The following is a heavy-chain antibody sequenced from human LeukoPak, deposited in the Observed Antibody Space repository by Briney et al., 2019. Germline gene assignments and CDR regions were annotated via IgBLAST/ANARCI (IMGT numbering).Heavy chain of an antibody. CDR3: ARALGSSSDY. CDR2: INTDGNST. CDR1: GFTFSTYW. Sequence: GGSPRLSCAASGFTFSTYWMHWVRQAPGKGLVWVSQINTDGNSTTYADSVKGRFTISRDNAKNTVYLQMHSLRAEDTAVYYCARALGSSSDYWGQGTLVTVSS. D-gene: IGHD1-26*01. V-gene: IGHV3-74*01. J-gene: IGHJ4*02.